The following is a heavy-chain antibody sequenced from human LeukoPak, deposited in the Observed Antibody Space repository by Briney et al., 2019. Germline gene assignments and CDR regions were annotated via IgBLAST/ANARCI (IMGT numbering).Heavy chain of an antibody. V-gene: IGHV3-23*01. CDR3: AQQWLILGAFDI. CDR1: GFTFSSYA. CDR2: ISGSGDST. J-gene: IGHJ3*02. D-gene: IGHD6-19*01. Sequence: PGGSLRLSCAASGFTFSSYAMSWVRQAPGKGLEWVSAISGSGDSTYYADSVKGRFTISRDNSKNTLYLQMNSLRAEDTAVYYCAQQWLILGAFDIWGQGTMVTVSS.